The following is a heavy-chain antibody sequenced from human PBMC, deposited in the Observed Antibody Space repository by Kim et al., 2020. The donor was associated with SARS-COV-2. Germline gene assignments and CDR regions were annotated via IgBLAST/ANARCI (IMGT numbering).Heavy chain of an antibody. CDR2: IIPIFGTA. D-gene: IGHD3-10*01. Sequence: SVKVSCKASGGTFSSYAISWVRQAPGQGLEWMGGIIPIFGTANYAQKFQGRVTITADESTSTAYMELSSLRSEDTAVYYCASGGGSGSTLINWFDPWGQGTLVTVSS. J-gene: IGHJ5*02. V-gene: IGHV1-69*13. CDR1: GGTFSSYA. CDR3: ASGGGSGSTLINWFDP.